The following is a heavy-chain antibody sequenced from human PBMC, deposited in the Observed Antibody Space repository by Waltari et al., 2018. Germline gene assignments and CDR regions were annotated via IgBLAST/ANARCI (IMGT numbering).Heavy chain of an antibody. V-gene: IGHV4-39*07. Sequence: QLQLQESGPGLVKPSETLSLTCTVSGGSISSSSYYWGWIPQPPGKGLEWIGSIYYSGSTYYNPSLKSRVTISVDTSKNQFSLKLSSVTAADTAVYYCARPAPGIAAAFDYWGQGTLVTVSS. CDR3: ARPAPGIAAAFDY. CDR1: GGSISSSSYY. CDR2: IYYSGST. J-gene: IGHJ4*02. D-gene: IGHD6-13*01.